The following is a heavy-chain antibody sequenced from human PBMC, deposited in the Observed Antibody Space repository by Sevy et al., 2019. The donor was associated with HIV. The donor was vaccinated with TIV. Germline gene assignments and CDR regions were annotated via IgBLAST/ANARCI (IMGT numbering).Heavy chain of an antibody. CDR3: ARELLGYCSGGSCQEGDYYYYGMDV. Sequence: ASVKVSCKASGYTFTSYGISWVRQAPGQGLEWMGWISAYNGNTNYAQKLQGRVTMTTDTSTSTAYMELRSLGSDDTAVYYCARELLGYCSGGSCQEGDYYYYGMDVWGQGTTVTVSS. J-gene: IGHJ6*02. V-gene: IGHV1-18*01. CDR1: GYTFTSYG. CDR2: ISAYNGNT. D-gene: IGHD2-15*01.